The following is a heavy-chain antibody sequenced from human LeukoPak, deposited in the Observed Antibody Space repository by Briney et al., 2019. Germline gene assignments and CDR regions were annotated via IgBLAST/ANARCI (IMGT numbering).Heavy chain of an antibody. J-gene: IGHJ4*02. D-gene: IGHD6-13*01. CDR3: ARGPGGYSSSWYPTSRYYFDY. CDR2: INHSGST. V-gene: IGHV4-34*01. CDR1: GGSFSGYY. Sequence: SETRSLTCAVYGGSFSGYYWSWIRQPPGKGLEWIGEINHSGSTNYNPSLKSRVTISVDTSKNQFSLKLSSVTAADTAVYYCARGPGGYSSSWYPTSRYYFDYWGQGTLVTVSS.